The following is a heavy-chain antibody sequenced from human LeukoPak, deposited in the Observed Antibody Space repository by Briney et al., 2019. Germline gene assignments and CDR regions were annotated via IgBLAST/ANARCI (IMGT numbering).Heavy chain of an antibody. V-gene: IGHV3-74*01. CDR2: INSDGSTT. D-gene: IGHD3-22*01. CDR3: ARVAYYYDSSGYYFDY. CDR1: GFTFSSYW. Sequence: QSGGSLRLSCAASGFTFSSYWMHWVRQAPGKGLVWVSRINSDGSTTSYADSVKGRFTISRDNAKNTLYLQMNSLRAEDTAVYYCARVAYYYDSSGYYFDYWGQGTLVTVSS. J-gene: IGHJ4*02.